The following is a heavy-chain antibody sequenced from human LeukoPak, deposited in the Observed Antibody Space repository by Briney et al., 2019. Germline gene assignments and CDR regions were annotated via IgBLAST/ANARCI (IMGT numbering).Heavy chain of an antibody. V-gene: IGHV3-53*01. J-gene: IGHJ3*02. Sequence: GGSLRLSCEASGFSVSNNYMTWVRQAPGKGLEWVSVIYSGGTTYYGDSVEGRFTISRDNSRNTLNLQMSSLRAEDTAVYFCARGQSGDPAFDIWGQGTMVTASS. CDR2: IYSGGTT. D-gene: IGHD4-17*01. CDR1: GFSVSNNY. CDR3: ARGQSGDPAFDI.